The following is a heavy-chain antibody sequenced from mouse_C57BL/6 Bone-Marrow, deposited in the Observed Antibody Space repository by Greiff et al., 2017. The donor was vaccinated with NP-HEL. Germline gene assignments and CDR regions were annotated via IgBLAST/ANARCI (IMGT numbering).Heavy chain of an antibody. Sequence: QVQLKQSGAELVRPGTSVKVSCKASGYAFTNYLIEWVKQRPGQGLEWIGVINPGSGGTNYNEKFKGKATLTADKSSSTAYMQLSNLTSKDSAVYFCARWLLDYAMDYWGQGTSVTVSS. J-gene: IGHJ4*01. V-gene: IGHV1-54*01. CDR2: INPGSGGT. CDR3: ARWLLDYAMDY. D-gene: IGHD2-3*01. CDR1: GYAFTNYL.